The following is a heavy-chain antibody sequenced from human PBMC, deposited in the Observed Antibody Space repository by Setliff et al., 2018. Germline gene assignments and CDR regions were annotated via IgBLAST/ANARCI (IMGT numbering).Heavy chain of an antibody. J-gene: IGHJ6*03. V-gene: IGHV7-4-1*02. CDR2: INTNTGNP. CDR1: GYSFSTYA. D-gene: IGHD3-16*02. CDR3: ARASRFATIVWKGDYYMDV. Sequence: ASVKVSCKAPGYSFSTYAMSWIRQAPGQGLEWMGWINTNTGNPSYAQGFIGRFVFSLDTSVSTAYLQISSLKPEDTAMYYCARASRFATIVWKGDYYMDVWGKGTTVTVSS.